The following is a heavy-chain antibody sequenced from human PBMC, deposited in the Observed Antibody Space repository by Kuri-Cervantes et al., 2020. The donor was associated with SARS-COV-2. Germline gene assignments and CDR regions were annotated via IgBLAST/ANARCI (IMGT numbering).Heavy chain of an antibody. J-gene: IGHJ4*02. CDR2: ISSSGSTI. Sequence: GESLKISCAASGFTFSDYYMSWIRQAPGKGLEWVSYISSSGSTIYYADSVKGRFTISRDNAKNSLYLQMNSLRAEDTAVYYCARGGGNSEVWVEYFDYWGQGTLVTVSS. D-gene: IGHD4-23*01. CDR1: GFTFSDYY. CDR3: ARGGGNSEVWVEYFDY. V-gene: IGHV3-11*04.